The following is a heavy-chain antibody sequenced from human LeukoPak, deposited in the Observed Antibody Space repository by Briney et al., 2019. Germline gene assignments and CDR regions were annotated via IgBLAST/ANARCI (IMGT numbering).Heavy chain of an antibody. D-gene: IGHD6-6*01. CDR1: GYTFTSYG. CDR3: ARIRDSSSMWFDP. V-gene: IGHV1-18*01. J-gene: IGHJ5*02. CDR2: ISAYNGNT. Sequence: ASVKVSCKASGYTFTSYGISWVRQAPGQGLEWMGWISAYNGNTNYAQKFQGRVTITADESTSTAYMELSSLRSEDTAVYYCARIRDSSSMWFDPWGQGTLVTVSS.